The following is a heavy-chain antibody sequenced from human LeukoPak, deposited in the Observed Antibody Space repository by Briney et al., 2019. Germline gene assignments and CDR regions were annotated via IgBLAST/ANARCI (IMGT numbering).Heavy chain of an antibody. J-gene: IGHJ4*02. D-gene: IGHD3-3*01. Sequence: PSETLSLTCTVSGGSVSSYYWSWIRQPPGKGLEWIGEINHSGSTNYNPSLKSRVTISVDTSKNQFSLKLSSVTAADTAVYYCARGEHDFWRGSAYSLDYWGQGTLVTVSS. CDR1: GGSVSSYY. CDR3: ARGEHDFWRGSAYSLDY. V-gene: IGHV4-34*01. CDR2: INHSGST.